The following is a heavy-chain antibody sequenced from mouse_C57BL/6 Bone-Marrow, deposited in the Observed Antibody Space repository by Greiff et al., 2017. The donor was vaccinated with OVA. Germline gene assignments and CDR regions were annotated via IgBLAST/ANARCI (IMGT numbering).Heavy chain of an antibody. D-gene: IGHD2-3*01. CDR2: ISNGGGRT. J-gene: IGHJ3*01. V-gene: IGHV5-12*01. CDR1: GFTFSDYY. Sequence: EVKLVESGGGLVQPGGSLKLSCAASGFTFSDYYMYWVRQTPEKRLEWVAYISNGGGRTYYQDTVKGRFTISRDNAKNTLYLQMSRLKSEETAMYYCARHGGYYVGFAYWGQGTLVTVSA. CDR3: ARHGGYYVGFAY.